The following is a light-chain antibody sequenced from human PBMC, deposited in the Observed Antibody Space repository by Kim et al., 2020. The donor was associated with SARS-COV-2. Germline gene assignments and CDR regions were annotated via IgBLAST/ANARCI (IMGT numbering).Light chain of an antibody. CDR3: AAWDDSLNGYV. V-gene: IGLV1-36*01. J-gene: IGLJ1*01. Sequence: QKDTISCSGSSSNIGNNAVNWYQQLPGKAPKLLIYYDDLLPSGVSDRFSGSKSGTSASLAISGLQSEDEADYYCAAWDDSLNGYVFGTGTKVTVL. CDR1: SSNIGNNA. CDR2: YDD.